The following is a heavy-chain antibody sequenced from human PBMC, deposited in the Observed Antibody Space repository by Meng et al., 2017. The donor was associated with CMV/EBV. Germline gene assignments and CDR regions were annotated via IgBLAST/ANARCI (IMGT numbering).Heavy chain of an antibody. D-gene: IGHD3-10*01. CDR2: IGTAGDT. CDR1: GSTFSSYD. V-gene: IGHV3-13*01. Sequence: GESLKISCAASGSTFSSYDMHWVRQATGKGLEWVSAIGTAGDTYYPGSVKGRVTISRENAKNPLYLQMNSLRAGDTAVYYCARGMYYYGSGSYWWFDPWGQGTLVTVSS. J-gene: IGHJ5*02. CDR3: ARGMYYYGSGSYWWFDP.